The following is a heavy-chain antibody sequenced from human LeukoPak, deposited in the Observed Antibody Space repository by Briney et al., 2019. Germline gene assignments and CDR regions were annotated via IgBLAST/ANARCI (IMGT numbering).Heavy chain of an antibody. CDR2: INPNSGGT. Sequence: ASVTVSCKASGYTFTAYSMHWGGQAPGQGREWMGWINPNSGGTDCAQRFQGRVTMTRDTSITMPYMEMSILTPDDTAVYYCARAGYCSAGKCYTFDYSGQGTLVTVSS. D-gene: IGHD2-15*01. CDR3: ARAGYCSAGKCYTFDY. V-gene: IGHV1-2*02. CDR1: GYTFTAYS. J-gene: IGHJ4*02.